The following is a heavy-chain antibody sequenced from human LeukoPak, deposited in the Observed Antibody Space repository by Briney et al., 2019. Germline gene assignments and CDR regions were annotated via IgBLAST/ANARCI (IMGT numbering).Heavy chain of an antibody. CDR2: INPSGGST. V-gene: IGHV1-46*01. Sequence: ASVKVSCKASGYNFISYYMHWVRQAPGQGLEWMGIINPSGGSTSYAQKFQDRVTMTRDTSTSTVYMELSSLKSEDTAVYYCATAEYYYGSGSLFDYWGQGTLVTVSS. D-gene: IGHD3-10*01. CDR1: GYNFISYY. J-gene: IGHJ4*02. CDR3: ATAEYYYGSGSLFDY.